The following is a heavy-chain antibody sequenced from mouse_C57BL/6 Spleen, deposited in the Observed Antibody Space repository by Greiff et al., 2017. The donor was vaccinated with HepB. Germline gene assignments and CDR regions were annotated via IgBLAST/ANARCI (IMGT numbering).Heavy chain of an antibody. CDR3: ARELTGTYYFDY. CDR2: ISYDGSN. V-gene: IGHV3-6*01. Sequence: EESGPGLVKPSQSLSLTCSVTGYSITSGYYWNWIRQFPGNKLEWMGYISYDGSNNYNPSLKNRISITRDTSKNQFFLKLNSVTTEDTATYYCARELTGTYYFDYWGQGTTLTVSS. CDR1: GYSITSGYY. J-gene: IGHJ2*01. D-gene: IGHD4-1*01.